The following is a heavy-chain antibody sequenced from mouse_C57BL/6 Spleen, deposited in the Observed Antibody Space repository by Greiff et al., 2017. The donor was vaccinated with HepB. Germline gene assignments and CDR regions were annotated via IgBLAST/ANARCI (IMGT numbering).Heavy chain of an antibody. V-gene: IGHV3-6*01. J-gene: IGHJ3*01. D-gene: IGHD2-4*01. CDR2: ISYDGSN. CDR3: ASDDYAWFAY. CDR1: GYSITSGYY. Sequence: EVKVEESGPGLVKPSQSLSLTCSVTGYSITSGYYWNWIRQFPGNKLEWMGYISYDGSNNYNPSLKNRISITRDTSKNQFFLKLNSVTTEDTATYYCASDDYAWFAYWGQGTLVTVSA.